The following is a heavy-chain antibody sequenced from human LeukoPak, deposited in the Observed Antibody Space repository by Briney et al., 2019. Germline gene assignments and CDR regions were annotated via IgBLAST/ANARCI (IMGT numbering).Heavy chain of an antibody. V-gene: IGHV3-53*01. Sequence: PGGXXRLSCAASGFTFSSNYMSWVRQAPGKGLEWVSDIYSGGSTYYTDSVRGRCTISRENSKKKRYLKMKSIRAEETAVYYCARRAHVGDYWYFDLWGRGTLVAVSS. CDR1: GFTFSSNY. D-gene: IGHD1-26*01. CDR2: IYSGGST. J-gene: IGHJ2*01. CDR3: ARRAHVGDYWYFDL.